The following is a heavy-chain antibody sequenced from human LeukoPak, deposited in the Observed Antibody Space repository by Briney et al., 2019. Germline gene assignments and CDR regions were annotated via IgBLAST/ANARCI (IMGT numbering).Heavy chain of an antibody. J-gene: IGHJ4*02. D-gene: IGHD2-15*01. CDR3: AREVSGSCDY. V-gene: IGHV3-64*01. CDR2: ISSNGGST. CDR1: GFTFSSYA. Sequence: GGSLRLSCVASGFTFSSYAMHWVRQAPGKGLEYVSAISSNGGSTYYANSVKGRFTISRDNSKNTLYLQMGSLRAEDMAVYYCAREVSGSCDYWGQGTLVTVSS.